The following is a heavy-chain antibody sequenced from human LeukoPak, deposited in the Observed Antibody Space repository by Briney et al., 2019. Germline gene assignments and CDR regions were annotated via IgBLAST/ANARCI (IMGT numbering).Heavy chain of an antibody. V-gene: IGHV4-34*01. CDR3: ARDPYCSGGSCYYYYYGMDV. CDR2: INYSGST. J-gene: IGHJ6*02. D-gene: IGHD2-15*01. CDR1: GGSFSGCY. Sequence: SETLSLSCAVYGGSFSGCYWSWVRQPPGKGLEWIGEINYSGSTNYSPSLKSRVTISVDTSKNQFSLKLSSVTAADTAVYYCARDPYCSGGSCYYYYYGMDVWGQGTTVTVSS.